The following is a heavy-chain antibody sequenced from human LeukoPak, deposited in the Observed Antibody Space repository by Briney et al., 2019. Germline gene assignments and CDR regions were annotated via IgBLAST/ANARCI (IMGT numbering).Heavy chain of an antibody. Sequence: PGGSLRLSCAASGFTFSNYNMNWVRQAPGKGLEWVSSITSTSSYIYYADSVKGRFTISRDNAENSLYLQMNSLRAEDTAVYYCARDRRATRHGNADYWGQGTLVTVSS. V-gene: IGHV3-21*01. CDR1: GFTFSNYN. CDR3: ARDRRATRHGNADY. CDR2: ITSTSSYI. J-gene: IGHJ4*02.